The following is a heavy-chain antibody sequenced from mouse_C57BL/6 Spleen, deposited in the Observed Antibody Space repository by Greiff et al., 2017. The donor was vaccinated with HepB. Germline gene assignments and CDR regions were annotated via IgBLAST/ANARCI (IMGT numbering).Heavy chain of an antibody. V-gene: IGHV1-42*01. CDR1: GYSFTGYY. CDR2: INPSTGGT. D-gene: IGHD1-1*01. Sequence: EVQLQQSGPELVKPGASVKISCKASGYSFTGYYMNWVKQSPEKSLEWIGEINPSTGGTTYNQKFKAKATLTVDKSSSTAYMQLKSLTSEDSAVYYCARYYYGSSWRYAMDYWGQGTSVTVSS. J-gene: IGHJ4*01. CDR3: ARYYYGSSWRYAMDY.